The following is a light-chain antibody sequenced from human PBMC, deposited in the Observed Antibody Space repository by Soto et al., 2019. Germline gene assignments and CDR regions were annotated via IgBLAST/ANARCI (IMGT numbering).Light chain of an antibody. Sequence: QSVLTQPRSVSGSPGQSVTISCTGTSTDVGGYNFVSWYQQHPGKVPKLIISDINKRPSGVPDRFSGSKSGNTASLTISGLQAEDEADYYCCSYAGSYIFVVFGGGTQLTVL. CDR1: STDVGGYNF. CDR3: CSYAGSYIFVV. V-gene: IGLV2-11*01. CDR2: DIN. J-gene: IGLJ3*02.